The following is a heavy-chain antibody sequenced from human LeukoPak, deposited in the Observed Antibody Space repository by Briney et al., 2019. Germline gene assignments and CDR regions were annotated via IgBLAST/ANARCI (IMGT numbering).Heavy chain of an antibody. V-gene: IGHV4-4*02. CDR2: IYHSGST. D-gene: IGHD3-9*01. CDR1: GGSLSSSNW. CDR3: ARERYFDWLLFRSNWFDP. J-gene: IGHJ5*02. Sequence: SETLSLTCAVSGGSLSSSNWWSWVRQPPGKGLEWIGEIYHSGSTNYNPSLKSRVTISVDTSKNQFSLKLSSVTAADTAVYYCARERYFDWLLFRSNWFDPWGQGTLVTVS.